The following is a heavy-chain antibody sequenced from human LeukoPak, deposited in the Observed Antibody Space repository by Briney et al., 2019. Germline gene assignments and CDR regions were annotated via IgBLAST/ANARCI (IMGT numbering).Heavy chain of an antibody. J-gene: IGHJ3*02. CDR1: GYTFTGYY. CDR3: ARRYCSSTSCYTGDAFDI. V-gene: IGHV1-2*02. Sequence: ASVKVSCKASGYTFTGYYMHWVRQAPGQGLEWMGWINPNNGGTNYAQKFQGRVTMTRDTSISTAYMELSRLRSDDTAVYYCARRYCSSTSCYTGDAFDIWGQGTMVTVSS. D-gene: IGHD2-2*02. CDR2: INPNNGGT.